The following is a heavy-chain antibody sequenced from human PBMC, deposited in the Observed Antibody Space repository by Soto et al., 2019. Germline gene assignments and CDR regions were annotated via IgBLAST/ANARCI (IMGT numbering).Heavy chain of an antibody. CDR3: ARDYRAD. V-gene: IGHV3-7*01. J-gene: IGHJ4*02. Sequence: PGGSLRLSCEVSGFSVTANYISWVRQAPGKGPEWVASVNQDGSNKQYVDSVKGRFTISRDNAESSLYLQMNSLRAEDTAVYYCARDYRADWGPGTLVTVSS. CDR1: GFSVTANY. D-gene: IGHD1-26*01. CDR2: VNQDGSNK.